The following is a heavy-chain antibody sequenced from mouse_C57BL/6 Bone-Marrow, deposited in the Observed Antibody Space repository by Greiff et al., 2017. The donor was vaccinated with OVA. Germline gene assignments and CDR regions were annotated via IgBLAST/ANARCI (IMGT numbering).Heavy chain of an antibody. J-gene: IGHJ4*01. CDR3: ARQVTTVVAPYYAMDY. D-gene: IGHD1-1*01. V-gene: IGHV1-81*01. CDR1: GYTFPSYG. CDR2: IYPRSGNT. Sequence: QVQLQQSGAELARPGASVKLSCKASGYTFPSYGISWVKQRTGQGLEWIGEIYPRSGNTYYNEKFKGKATLTADKSSSTAYMELRSLTSEDSAVYFCARQVTTVVAPYYAMDYWGQGTSVTVSS.